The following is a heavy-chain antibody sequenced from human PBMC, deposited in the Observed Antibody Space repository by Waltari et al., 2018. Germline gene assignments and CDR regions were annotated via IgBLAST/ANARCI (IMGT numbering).Heavy chain of an antibody. Sequence: QVQLQESGPGLVKPSETLSLTCTVSGGSMSTYHWSCIRQPPGKGLEWIGEIYNNGRTTYNPSLKSRVTISVDTSKNQFSLHLSSVTAADTAVYFCARGPAAITNWFDPWGQGTLVTVSS. CDR3: ARGPAAITNWFDP. D-gene: IGHD2-2*01. J-gene: IGHJ5*02. CDR2: IYNNGRT. V-gene: IGHV4-59*01. CDR1: GGSMSTYH.